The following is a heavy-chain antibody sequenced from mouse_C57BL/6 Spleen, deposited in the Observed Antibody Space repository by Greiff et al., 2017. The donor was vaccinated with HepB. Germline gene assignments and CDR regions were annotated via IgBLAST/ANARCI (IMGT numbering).Heavy chain of an antibody. CDR1: GFTFSDYG. CDR3: ARPPTTGAMDY. Sequence: DVMLVESGGGLVKPGGSLKLSCAASGFTFSDYGMHWVRQAPEKGLEWVAYISSGSSTIYYADTVKGRFTISRDNAKNTLFLQMTSLRSEDTAMYYCARPPTTGAMDYWGQGTSVTVSS. J-gene: IGHJ4*01. CDR2: ISSGSSTI. V-gene: IGHV5-17*01. D-gene: IGHD1-1*01.